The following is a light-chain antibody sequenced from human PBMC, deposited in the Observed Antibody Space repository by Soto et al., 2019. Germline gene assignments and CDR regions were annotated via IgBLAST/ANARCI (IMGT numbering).Light chain of an antibody. J-gene: IGKJ4*01. Sequence: SQMNQSPSTLSASVGDRVTITCRASQNINTWLAWYQHKPGKAPKVLIHKASSLQSGVPSRFSGTGSGTEFTLIINSLQPDDVATYYCQQYDSYPLTFGGGTKVEI. V-gene: IGKV1-5*03. CDR1: QNINTW. CDR3: QQYDSYPLT. CDR2: KAS.